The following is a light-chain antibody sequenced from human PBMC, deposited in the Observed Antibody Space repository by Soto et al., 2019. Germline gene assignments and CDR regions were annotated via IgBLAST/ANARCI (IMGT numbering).Light chain of an antibody. CDR2: GAS. CDR1: QSVSSSQ. CDR3: QQYDGAPLT. J-gene: IGKJ3*01. Sequence: EVVLTHSPGTLSFSPGERATLSCRASQSVSSSQLTWFQQKPGQAPRLLIYGASTRHTGIPDRFNGSGSGTDFALTINRLEPEDFAVYFCQQYDGAPLTFGPGTKVDIK. V-gene: IGKV3-20*01.